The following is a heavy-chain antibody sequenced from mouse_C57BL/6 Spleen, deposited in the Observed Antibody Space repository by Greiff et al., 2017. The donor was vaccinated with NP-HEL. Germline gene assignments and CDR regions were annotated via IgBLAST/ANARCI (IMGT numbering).Heavy chain of an antibody. CDR3: ARFTTVVDY. D-gene: IGHD1-1*01. CDR1: GYTFTNYW. CDR2: IYPGGGYT. Sequence: VKLVESGAELVRPGTSVKMSCKASGYTFTNYWIGWAKQRPGHGLEWIGDIYPGGGYTNYNEKFKGKATLTADKSSSTAYMQFSSLTSEDSAIYYCARFTTVVDYWGQGTTLTVSS. J-gene: IGHJ2*01. V-gene: IGHV1-63*01.